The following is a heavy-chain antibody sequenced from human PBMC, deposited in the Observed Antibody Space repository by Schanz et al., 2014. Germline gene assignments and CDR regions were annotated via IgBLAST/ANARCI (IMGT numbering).Heavy chain of an antibody. CDR1: GFTFNNYD. J-gene: IGHJ4*02. CDR3: AKSYDTSGYSGFDY. D-gene: IGHD3-22*01. V-gene: IGHV3-30*02. CDR2: IRYDGSNQ. Sequence: VQLVESGGGLVQPGGSLRLSCAASGFTFNNYDMNWVRLVPGKGLEWVAFIRYDGSNQYYADSVKGRFTISRDNSKNTLSLQMNSLRAEDTAVYYCAKSYDTSGYSGFDYWGQGTLVTVSS.